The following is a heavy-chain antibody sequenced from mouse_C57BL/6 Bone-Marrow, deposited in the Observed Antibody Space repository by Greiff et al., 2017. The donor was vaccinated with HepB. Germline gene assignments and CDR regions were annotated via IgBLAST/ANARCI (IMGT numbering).Heavy chain of an antibody. CDR1: GYTFTSYW. J-gene: IGHJ4*01. D-gene: IGHD1-1*01. Sequence: QVHVKQSGAELVKPGASVKLSCKASGYTFTSYWMHWVKQRPGQGLEWIGMIHPNSGSTNYNEKFKSKATMTVDKSSSTAYMQLSSLTSEDSAVYYWARGFDDYGSSVYAMDYWGQGTSVTVSS. CDR3: ARGFDDYGSSVYAMDY. V-gene: IGHV1-64*01. CDR2: IHPNSGST.